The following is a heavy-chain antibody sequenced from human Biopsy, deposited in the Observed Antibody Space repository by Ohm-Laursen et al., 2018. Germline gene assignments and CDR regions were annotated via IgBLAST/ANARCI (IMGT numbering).Heavy chain of an antibody. J-gene: IGHJ6*02. V-gene: IGHV1-46*01. CDR1: GNTFATYH. Sequence: SVKVSCKVSGNTFATYHIHWVRQAPGQGLEWMGVISLSGATTSFSQKFQGRITMTRDTSTGTVYMDLNSLGSEDTAVYYCARAGVGSDGTDSYYYGMDVWGPGTTVTVSS. CDR2: ISLSGATT. D-gene: IGHD5-24*01. CDR3: ARAGVGSDGTDSYYYGMDV.